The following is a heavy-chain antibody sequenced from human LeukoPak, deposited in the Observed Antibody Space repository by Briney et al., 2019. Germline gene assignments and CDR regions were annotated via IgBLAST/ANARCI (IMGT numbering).Heavy chain of an antibody. CDR3: ARERQNKDFWSGGDY. D-gene: IGHD3-3*01. CDR2: IKQDGSEK. J-gene: IGHJ4*02. Sequence: GGSLRLSCAASGFTFSTYWMSWVRQAPGKGLEWVANIKQDGSEKYYVDSVKGRFTISRDNAKNSLYLQMNTLRPEDTAVYYCARERQNKDFWSGGDYWGQGSLVTVSS. V-gene: IGHV3-7*01. CDR1: GFTFSTYW.